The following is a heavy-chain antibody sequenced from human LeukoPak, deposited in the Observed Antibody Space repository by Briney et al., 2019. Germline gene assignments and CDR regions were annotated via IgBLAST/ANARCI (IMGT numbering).Heavy chain of an antibody. CDR2: IYYSGST. V-gene: IGHV4-31*03. CDR3: ARTYSSSSGYWFDP. CDR1: GGSISSGGHY. Sequence: PSETLSLTCTVSGGSISSGGHYWSWIRQHPGKGLEWIGYIYYSGSTYYNPSLKSRVTISVDTSKNQFSLKLSSVTAADTAVYYCARTYSSSSGYWFDPWGQGTLVTVSS. J-gene: IGHJ5*02. D-gene: IGHD6-6*01.